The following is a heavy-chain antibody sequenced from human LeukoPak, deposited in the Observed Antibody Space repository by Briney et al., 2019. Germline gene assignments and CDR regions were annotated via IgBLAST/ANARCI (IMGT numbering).Heavy chain of an antibody. CDR1: GYTFTGYY. D-gene: IGHD2-2*01. J-gene: IGHJ5*02. CDR3: ARVRVVPAASSPRGKNNWFDP. CDR2: INPNSGGT. V-gene: IGHV1-2*02. Sequence: ASVKVSCKASGYTFTGYYMHWVRQAPGQGPEWMGWINPNSGGTNHAQKFQGRVTMTRDTSISTAYMELSRLRSDDTAVYYCARVRVVPAASSPRGKNNWFDPWGQGTLVTVSS.